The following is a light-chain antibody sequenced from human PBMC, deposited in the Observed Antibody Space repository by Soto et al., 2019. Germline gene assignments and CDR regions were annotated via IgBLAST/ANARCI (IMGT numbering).Light chain of an antibody. J-gene: IGLJ3*02. V-gene: IGLV1-40*01. CDR2: GNS. CDR3: QSYDSSLSGWV. Sequence: QSVLTQPPSVSGAPGQRVTISCTGSSSNIGAGYDVHWYQQLPGTAPKLLISGNSNRPSGVPDRFSGSKSGTSAPLAITGLQAEDEADYYCQSYDSSLSGWVFGGGTKVTVL. CDR1: SSNIGAGYD.